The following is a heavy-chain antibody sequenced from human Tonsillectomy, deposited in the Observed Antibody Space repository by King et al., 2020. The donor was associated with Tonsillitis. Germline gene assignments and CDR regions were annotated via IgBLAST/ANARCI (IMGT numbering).Heavy chain of an antibody. J-gene: IGHJ4*02. CDR3: ARDQRGSYDY. CDR1: GFMFGAYS. Sequence: DVQLVESGGVVVQPGGSLRLSCAASGFMFGAYSMHWVRQPPGKGLEFVSLINGGGDTYYADSVKGRFTISRDNSKNSLFLQMNGLRPEDTAFYYCARDQRGSYDYWGQGTLVTVSS. D-gene: IGHD1-26*01. V-gene: IGHV3-43*01. CDR2: INGGGDT.